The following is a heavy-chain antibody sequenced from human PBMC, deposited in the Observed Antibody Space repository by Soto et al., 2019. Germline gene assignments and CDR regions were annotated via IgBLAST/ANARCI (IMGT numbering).Heavy chain of an antibody. V-gene: IGHV3-30*18. CDR3: AKDLGPTVPHFDY. Sequence: GGSLRLSCAASGFTFSPCGMHWVRQAPGKGLEWVATISYDGSNKHYADSVNGRFTISRDNSKNTLYVQMNSLRGEDTAVYYGAKDLGPTVPHFDYWGQGTLVTVSS. D-gene: IGHD4-17*01. J-gene: IGHJ4*02. CDR2: ISYDGSNK. CDR1: GFTFSPCG.